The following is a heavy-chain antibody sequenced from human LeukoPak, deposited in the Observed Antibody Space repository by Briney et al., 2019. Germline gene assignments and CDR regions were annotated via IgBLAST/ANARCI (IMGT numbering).Heavy chain of an antibody. CDR3: ARVPTYCTNGVCYLQYYYYYYGMDV. Sequence: SETLSLTCTVSGASISHYYWSWIRQPPGGGLEWVASISYSGSTTHNPSLESRVTISVDTSQNQFSLRLNSMTAADTAVYYCARVPTYCTNGVCYLQYYYYYYGMDVWGQGTTVTVSS. D-gene: IGHD2-8*01. CDR2: ISYSGST. V-gene: IGHV4-59*08. J-gene: IGHJ6*02. CDR1: GASISHYY.